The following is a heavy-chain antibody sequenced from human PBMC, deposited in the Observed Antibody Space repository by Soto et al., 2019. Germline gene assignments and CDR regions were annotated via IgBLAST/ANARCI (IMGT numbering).Heavy chain of an antibody. CDR1: GGSISSGDYY. V-gene: IGHV4-30-4*01. CDR3: ARQGFGVLHGLVDV. Sequence: PSETLSLTCTVSGGSISSGDYYWSWIRQPPGKGLEWIGFISYSGSTYYNPSLKGRVSISVDTSKNQFSLTLTSVTAADTAVYYCARQGFGVLHGLVDVWGQGTTVTVSS. J-gene: IGHJ6*02. CDR2: ISYSGST. D-gene: IGHD3-10*01.